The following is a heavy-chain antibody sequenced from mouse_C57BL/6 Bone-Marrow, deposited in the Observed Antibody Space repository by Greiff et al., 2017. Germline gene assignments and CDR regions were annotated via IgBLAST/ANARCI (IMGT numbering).Heavy chain of an antibody. Sequence: VQLQQSGTVLARPGASVKMSCKTSGYTFTSYWLHWVKQRPGQGLEWIGAIYPGNSDTSYNQKFKGKAKLNAVTSASTAYMELSSLTNEDSAVYYCMITTVVATSDYWGQGTTLTVSS. V-gene: IGHV1-5*01. CDR1: GYTFTSYW. J-gene: IGHJ2*01. D-gene: IGHD1-1*01. CDR3: MITTVVATSDY. CDR2: IYPGNSDT.